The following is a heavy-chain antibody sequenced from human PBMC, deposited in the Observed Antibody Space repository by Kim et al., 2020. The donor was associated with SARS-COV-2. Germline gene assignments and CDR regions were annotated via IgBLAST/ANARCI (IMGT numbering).Heavy chain of an antibody. CDR2: IKKDGNEK. V-gene: IGHV3-7*01. CDR1: GFVFSNYW. D-gene: IGHD6-19*01. Sequence: WGSLRLSCAASGFVFSNYWMTWVRQAPGKGLEWVANIKKDGNEKFYVDSVTGRFTISRDNAKRSLFLQLNSLRHEDTAVYYCVRDGGGTIAVTGPPSYYYGVDVWGQGTTVTVSS. CDR3: VRDGGGTIAVTGPPSYYYGVDV. J-gene: IGHJ6*02.